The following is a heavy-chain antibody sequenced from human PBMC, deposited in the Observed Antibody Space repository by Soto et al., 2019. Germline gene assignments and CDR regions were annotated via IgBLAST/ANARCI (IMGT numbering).Heavy chain of an antibody. J-gene: IGHJ4*02. D-gene: IGHD3-3*01. CDR1: GFSLTTSGVG. Sequence: QITLNESGPTVVSPTETLTLTCRFSGFSLTTSGVGVGWIRQSPGKAPEWLALIYWDDDKRYSASLKCRLTITKDPSTNQVVLTVSDLDPTDTATYYCAHRVLRTVFGLVTTTAIYFDFWGQGTPVAVSS. CDR2: IYWDDDK. CDR3: AHRVLRTVFGLVTTTAIYFDF. V-gene: IGHV2-5*02.